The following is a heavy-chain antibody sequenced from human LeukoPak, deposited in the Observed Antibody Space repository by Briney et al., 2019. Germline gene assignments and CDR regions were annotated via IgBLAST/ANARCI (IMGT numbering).Heavy chain of an antibody. CDR2: IYYSGST. CDR1: GGSISSYY. Sequence: SETLSLTCAVSGGSISSYYWSWIRQPPGKGLEWIGYIYYSGSTNYNPSLKSRVTISVDTSKNQFSLKLSSVTAADTAVYYCARAVLLWFGESITDAFDIWGQGTMVTVSS. V-gene: IGHV4-59*01. J-gene: IGHJ3*02. CDR3: ARAVLLWFGESITDAFDI. D-gene: IGHD3-10*01.